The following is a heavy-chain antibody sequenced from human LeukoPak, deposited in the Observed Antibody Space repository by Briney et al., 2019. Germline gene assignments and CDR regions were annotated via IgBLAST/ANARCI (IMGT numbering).Heavy chain of an antibody. CDR2: IYYSGST. CDR3: ARHDADDSSGYYYGEFDY. D-gene: IGHD3-22*01. Sequence: SETLSLTCTVSGGSISSSSYYWGWIRQPPGKGLEWIGSIYYSGSTYYNPSLKSRVTISVDMSKNQFSLKLSSVTAADTAVYYCARHDADDSSGYYYGEFDYWGQGTLVTVSS. J-gene: IGHJ4*02. V-gene: IGHV4-39*01. CDR1: GGSISSSSYY.